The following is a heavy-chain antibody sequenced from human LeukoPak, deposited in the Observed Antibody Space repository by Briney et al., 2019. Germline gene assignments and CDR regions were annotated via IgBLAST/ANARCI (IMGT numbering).Heavy chain of an antibody. CDR3: ARDGCSGGSCYGGIDY. CDR2: IYHSGST. V-gene: IGHV4-38-2*02. Sequence: SETLSLTCAVSGYSISSGYYWGWIRPPPGKGLEWIGSIYHSGSTYYNPPLKSRVTISVDTSKNQFSLKLSSVTAADTAVYYCARDGCSGGSCYGGIDYWGQGTLVTVSS. D-gene: IGHD2-15*01. CDR1: GYSISSGYY. J-gene: IGHJ4*02.